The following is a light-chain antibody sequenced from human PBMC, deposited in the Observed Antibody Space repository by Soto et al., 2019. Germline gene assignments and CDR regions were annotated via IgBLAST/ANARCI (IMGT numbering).Light chain of an antibody. CDR1: QSVRSN. V-gene: IGKV3-15*01. Sequence: EIGMTQSPATLSVSPGERASLSCRASQSVRSNLAWYQHKPGQAPRLLIYGASTRATGIPARFSGSGSGTEFTLTISSLQSQDFAVYYCQEYDNWPPMYTFGQGTKLEIK. CDR2: GAS. CDR3: QEYDNWPPMYT. J-gene: IGKJ2*01.